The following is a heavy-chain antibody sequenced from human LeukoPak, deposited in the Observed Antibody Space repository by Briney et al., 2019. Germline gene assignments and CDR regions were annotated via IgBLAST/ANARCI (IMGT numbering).Heavy chain of an antibody. J-gene: IGHJ4*02. D-gene: IGHD6-6*01. CDR1: GGSISSYY. CDR2: IYYSGST. Sequence: PSETLSLTCTVSGGSISSYYWSWIRQPPGKGLEWIGYIYYSGSTNYNPSLKSRVTISVDTSKNQFSLKLSSVTAADTAVYYCARFSSIAARFDYWVQGTLVTVSS. CDR3: ARFSSIAARFDY. V-gene: IGHV4-59*01.